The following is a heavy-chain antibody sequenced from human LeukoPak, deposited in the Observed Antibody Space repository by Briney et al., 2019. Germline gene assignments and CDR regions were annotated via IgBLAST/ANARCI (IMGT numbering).Heavy chain of an antibody. CDR2: ISPNSGGT. Sequence: ASVKVSCKASASTWTDCYKYWVGLAPGQGLEWMGWISPNSGGTNYAQKFQGRVTMTRDTSITTAYMDLSRMRSDDPVMLYYGRERCYYDRSGYLTYWGQGTLVTVSS. J-gene: IGHJ4*02. CDR3: GRERCYYDRSGYLTY. CDR1: ASTWTDCY. V-gene: IGHV1-2*02. D-gene: IGHD3-22*01.